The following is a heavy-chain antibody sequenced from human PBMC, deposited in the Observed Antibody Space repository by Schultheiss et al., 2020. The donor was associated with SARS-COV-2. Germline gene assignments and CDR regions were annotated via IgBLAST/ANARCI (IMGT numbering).Heavy chain of an antibody. CDR1: GFTFSSYG. CDR2: IKSKTDGGTT. CDR3: TTDLYSGYDYRAF. J-gene: IGHJ4*02. D-gene: IGHD5-12*01. V-gene: IGHV3-15*01. Sequence: GGSLRLSCAASGFTFSSYGMHWVRQAPGKGLEWVGRIKSKTDGGTTDYAAPVKGRFTISRDDSKNTLYLQMNSLKTEDTAVYYCTTDLYSGYDYRAFWGQGTLVTVSS.